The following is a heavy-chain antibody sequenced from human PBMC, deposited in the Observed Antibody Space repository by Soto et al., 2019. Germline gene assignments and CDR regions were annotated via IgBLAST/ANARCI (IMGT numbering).Heavy chain of an antibody. CDR2: IKQDGSEK. CDR1: GFTFSSYW. CDR3: ARGKYDFWSGYYSYYYYMDV. V-gene: IGHV3-7*01. Sequence: GGSLRLSCAASGFTFSSYWMSWVRQAPGKGLEWVANIKQDGSEKYYVDSVKGRFTISRDNAKNSLYLQMNSLRAEDTAVYYCARGKYDFWSGYYSYYYYMDVWGKGTTVTVSS. J-gene: IGHJ6*03. D-gene: IGHD3-3*01.